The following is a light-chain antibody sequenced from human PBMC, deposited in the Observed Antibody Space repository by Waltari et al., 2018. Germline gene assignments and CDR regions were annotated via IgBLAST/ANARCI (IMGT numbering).Light chain of an antibody. V-gene: IGLV2-23*02. CDR3: CSYAGSSSRVV. Sequence: QSALTQPASVSGSPGQSITISCTGTSSDVGSYNLFSWYQQEPGKAPKLMIYEVTKRPSGVSNRFSGSKSGNTASLTISGLQAEDEADYYCCSYAGSSSRVVFGGGTKLTVL. CDR1: SSDVGSYNL. J-gene: IGLJ2*01. CDR2: EVT.